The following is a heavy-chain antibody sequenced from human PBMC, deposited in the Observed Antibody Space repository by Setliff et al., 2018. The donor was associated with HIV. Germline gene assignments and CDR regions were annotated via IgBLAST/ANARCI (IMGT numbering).Heavy chain of an antibody. D-gene: IGHD6-19*01. J-gene: IGHJ2*01. CDR1: GGTFSRHA. CDR3: ARGVHSGGSGWYNWYFDL. CDR2: IIPTFDTA. Sequence: RASVKVSCKASGGTFSRHAFSWVRQAPGQGLEWMGGIIPTFDTANYAQKFQGRVTITADKSTNTVYMELNSLRSEDTAMYYCARGVHSGGSGWYNWYFDLWGRGTLVTAPQ. V-gene: IGHV1-69*06.